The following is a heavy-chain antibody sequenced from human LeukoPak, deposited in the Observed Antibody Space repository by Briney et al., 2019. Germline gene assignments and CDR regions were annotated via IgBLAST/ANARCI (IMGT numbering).Heavy chain of an antibody. CDR2: INHSGST. D-gene: IGHD6-19*01. J-gene: IGHJ6*03. CDR3: ARRYQWSYYYMDV. Sequence: LETLSLTCAVYGGSFSGHYWTWIRQPPGKGLEWIGEINHSGSTNYNPSLKSRATISIDTSKNQFSLKLSSVTAADAAVYYCARRYQWSYYYMDVWGTGTTVTLFS. CDR1: GGSFSGHY. V-gene: IGHV4-34*01.